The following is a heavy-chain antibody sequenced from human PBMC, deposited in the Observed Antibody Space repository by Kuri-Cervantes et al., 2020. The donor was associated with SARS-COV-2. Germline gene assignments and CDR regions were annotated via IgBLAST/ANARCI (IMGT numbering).Heavy chain of an antibody. CDR3: ARTYLLEWTPGAPAHFDY. CDR2: SSAYNGNT. Sequence: ASVKVSCKSSGYTFTSYGISWVRQAPGQGLEWMGWSSAYNGNTNYAQKLQGRVTMTTDTSTSTAYMELRSLRADDTTGYYCARTYLLEWTPGAPAHFDYWGQGTLVTVSS. CDR1: GYTFTSYG. V-gene: IGHV1-18*01. J-gene: IGHJ4*02. D-gene: IGHD3-3*01.